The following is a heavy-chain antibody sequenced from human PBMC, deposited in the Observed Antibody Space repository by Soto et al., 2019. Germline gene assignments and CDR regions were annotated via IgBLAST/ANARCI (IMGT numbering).Heavy chain of an antibody. V-gene: IGHV3-23*01. J-gene: IGHJ6*03. CDR3: ARSAAMLGYYYYYMDV. Sequence: GGSLRLSCAASGFTFSSYAMSWVRQAPGKGLEWVSAISGSGGSTYYADSVKGRFTISRDNSKNTLYLQMNSLRAEDTAVYYCARSAAMLGYYYYYMDVWGKGTTVTV. CDR2: ISGSGGST. CDR1: GFTFSSYA. D-gene: IGHD2-2*01.